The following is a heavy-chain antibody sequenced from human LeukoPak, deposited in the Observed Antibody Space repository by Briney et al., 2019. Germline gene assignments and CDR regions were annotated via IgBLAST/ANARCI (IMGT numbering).Heavy chain of an antibody. CDR1: GFTFSSYW. D-gene: IGHD1-26*01. V-gene: IGHV3-23*01. CDR3: AKGYGGSYGY. Sequence: GGSLRLSCAASGFTFSSYWMSWVRQAPGKGLEWVSTFSGSGGSTYYADSVKGRFTISRDNSKNTLYLQMNSLRAEDTALYYCAKGYGGSYGYWGQGTLVTVSS. J-gene: IGHJ4*02. CDR2: FSGSGGST.